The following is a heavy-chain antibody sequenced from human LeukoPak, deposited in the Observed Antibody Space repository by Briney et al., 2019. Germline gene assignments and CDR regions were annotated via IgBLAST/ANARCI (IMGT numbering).Heavy chain of an antibody. V-gene: IGHV3-30-3*01. CDR1: GFTFSRYA. Sequence: GGSLRLSCAASGFTFSRYAMHWVRQAPGKGLEWVAVLSFDGSNKYYADSVKGRFTISRDNSKNTLYQQMNSLRAEDTATYYCVKSGIAAAGQRGYFDYWGQGTLVTVSS. D-gene: IGHD6-13*01. CDR2: LSFDGSNK. CDR3: VKSGIAAAGQRGYFDY. J-gene: IGHJ4*02.